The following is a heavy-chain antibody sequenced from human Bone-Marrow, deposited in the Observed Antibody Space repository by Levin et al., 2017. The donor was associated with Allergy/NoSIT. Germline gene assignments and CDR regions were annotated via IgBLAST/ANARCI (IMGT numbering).Heavy chain of an antibody. CDR1: GGSISDRHG. D-gene: IGHD3-10*01. J-gene: IGHJ5*01. Sequence: SETLSLTCAVSGGSISDRHGWNWVRQPPGKGLEWIGEINHVGRTNYSPSLKSRATISVDKSKNQLSLQLSSVTAADTAVYYCARTAPDELWFGDLLGLDSWSQGALVTVSS. CDR3: ARTAPDELWFGDLLGLDS. V-gene: IGHV4-4*02. CDR2: INHVGRT.